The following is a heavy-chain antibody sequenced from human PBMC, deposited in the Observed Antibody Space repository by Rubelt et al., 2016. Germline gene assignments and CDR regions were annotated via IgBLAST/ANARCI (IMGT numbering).Heavy chain of an antibody. J-gene: IGHJ6*02. CDR1: A. V-gene: IGHV3-30*04. CDR3: ARSYYGYRNYYYYYGMDV. Sequence: AMHWVRQAPGKGLEWVAVISYDGSNKYYADSVEGRFTISRDNSKNTLYLQMNSLRAEDTAVYYCARSYYGYRNYYYYYGMDVWGQGTTVTVSS. D-gene: IGHD3-10*01. CDR2: ISYDGSNK.